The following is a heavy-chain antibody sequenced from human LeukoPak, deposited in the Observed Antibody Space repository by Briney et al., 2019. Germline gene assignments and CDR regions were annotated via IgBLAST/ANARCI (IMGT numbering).Heavy chain of an antibody. CDR3: AKSFASVDVVATITDY. Sequence: GGSLRLSCAASGFTFSSYEMNWVRRAPGKGLEWVSGISGIGSSTYYTDSVKGRFTISRDNSNSTLYLQKNSLRAEDTAVDYCAKSFASVDVVATITDYWGQGTLVTVSS. CDR1: GFTFSSYE. D-gene: IGHD5-12*01. J-gene: IGHJ4*02. CDR2: ISGIGSST. V-gene: IGHV3-23*01.